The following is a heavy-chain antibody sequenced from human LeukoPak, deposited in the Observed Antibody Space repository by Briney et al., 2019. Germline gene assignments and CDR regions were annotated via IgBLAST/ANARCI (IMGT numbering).Heavy chain of an antibody. CDR3: ATADWESFYFHS. Sequence: PSETLSLTCTVSGGSVSRGGYYWNWIRQHPGKGLEWIGFTSYSEGTYYNPSLMSRITISVDRSQNQFSLKMRDVTAADTAVYFCATADWESFYFHSWGQGALVAVSS. CDR2: TSYSEGT. J-gene: IGHJ4*02. V-gene: IGHV4-31*03. D-gene: IGHD1-26*01. CDR1: GGSVSRGGYY.